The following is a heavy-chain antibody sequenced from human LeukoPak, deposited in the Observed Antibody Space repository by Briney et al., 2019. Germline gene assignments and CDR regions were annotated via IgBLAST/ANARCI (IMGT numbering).Heavy chain of an antibody. CDR1: GYTFTSYD. CDR3: ARGPYYDFWSGYYSYFDY. J-gene: IGHJ4*02. CDR2: MNPNSGNT. D-gene: IGHD3-3*01. Sequence: ASVKVSCKASGYTFTSYDINWVRQATGQGLEWMGWMNPNSGNTGYAQKFQGRVTMTRNTSISTAYMELSSLRSEATAVYYCARGPYYDFWSGYYSYFDYWGQGTLVTVSS. V-gene: IGHV1-8*01.